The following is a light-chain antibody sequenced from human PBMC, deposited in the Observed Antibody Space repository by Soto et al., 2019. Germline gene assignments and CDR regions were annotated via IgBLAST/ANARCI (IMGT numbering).Light chain of an antibody. V-gene: IGKV3-20*01. Sequence: EIVLTQSPGTLSLSPGESATLSCRASQSINTRYSAWYQQKPGQPPRLLIYATSSRAPGIPDRFSGSGSGTDFTLTISRLEPEDFAGYYCQQYDDSARYKFGQGTNLDIK. CDR1: QSINTRY. J-gene: IGKJ2*01. CDR3: QQYDDSARYK. CDR2: ATS.